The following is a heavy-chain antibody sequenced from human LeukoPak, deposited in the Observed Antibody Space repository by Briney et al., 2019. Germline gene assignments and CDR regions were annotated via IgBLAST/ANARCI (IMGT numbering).Heavy chain of an antibody. V-gene: IGHV3-33*01. D-gene: IGHD3-22*01. J-gene: IGHJ4*02. CDR1: GFTFSSYG. Sequence: TGGSLRLSCAASGFTFSSYGMHWVRQAPGKGLEWVAVIWYDGSNKYYADSVKGRFTISRDNSKNTLYLQMNSLRAEDTAVYYCARATYYYDSSGYPYPYYFDYWGQGTLVTVSS. CDR2: IWYDGSNK. CDR3: ARATYYYDSSGYPYPYYFDY.